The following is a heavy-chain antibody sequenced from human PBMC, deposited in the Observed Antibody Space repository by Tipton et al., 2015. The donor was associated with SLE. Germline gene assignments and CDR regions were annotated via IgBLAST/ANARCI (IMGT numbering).Heavy chain of an antibody. CDR3: ATQNWLDP. CDR2: ITYDGSNE. J-gene: IGHJ5*02. V-gene: IGHV3-30*03. CDR1: GFIFESYA. Sequence: SLRISCVGSGFIFESYAMHWFRQAPGKGLEWVAVITYDGSNEKYADSVKGRFTISRDNSKNTVFLHLSRLRADDSAVYYCATQNWLDPWGQGTLVIVSS.